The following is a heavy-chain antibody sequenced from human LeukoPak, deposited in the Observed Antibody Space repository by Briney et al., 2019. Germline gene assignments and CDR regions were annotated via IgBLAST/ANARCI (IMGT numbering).Heavy chain of an antibody. CDR1: GYTFSSYG. Sequence: ASVKVSCKASGYTFSSYGISWVRLAPGQGLEWMGWISAYTGNTNYAQKFQGRVTMTTDTSTSTVYMELRSLRSDDTAVYYCARDAEYYGMDVWGQGTTVTVSS. J-gene: IGHJ6*02. CDR2: ISAYTGNT. CDR3: ARDAEYYGMDV. V-gene: IGHV1-18*01. D-gene: IGHD1-14*01.